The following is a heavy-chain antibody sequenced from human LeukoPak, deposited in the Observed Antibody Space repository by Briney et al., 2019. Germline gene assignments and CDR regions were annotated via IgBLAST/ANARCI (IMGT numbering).Heavy chain of an antibody. D-gene: IGHD2-2*01. CDR2: WVDRGGIT. CDR1: VYTFSSYA. CDR3: AKDGCIISICYLLDY. V-gene: IGHV3-23*01. J-gene: IGHJ4*02. Sequence: GGCLRLSRAASVYTFSSYAICCVRQAPGKGLEWGAPWVDRGGITYYADSVKGRFTISGDNSKNTLYLQMNRLRAGDTAVYYCAKDGCIISICYLLDYWAQGTRVTVSS.